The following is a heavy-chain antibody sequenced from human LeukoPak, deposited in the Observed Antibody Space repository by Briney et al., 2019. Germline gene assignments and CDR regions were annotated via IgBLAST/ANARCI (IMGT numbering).Heavy chain of an antibody. CDR3: ATNRGSGSYHDAFDI. D-gene: IGHD3-10*01. CDR2: IYYSGST. CDR1: GVSISSYY. J-gene: IGHJ3*02. V-gene: IGHV4-59*12. Sequence: SETLSLTCTVSGVSISSYYWSWIRQPPGKGLEWIGYIYYSGSTNYNPSLKSRVTISVDTSKNQFSLKLSSVTAADTAVYYCATNRGSGSYHDAFDIWGQGTMVTVSS.